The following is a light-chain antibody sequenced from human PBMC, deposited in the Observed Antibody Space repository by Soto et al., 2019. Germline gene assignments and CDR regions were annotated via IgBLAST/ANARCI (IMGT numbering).Light chain of an antibody. CDR1: QSISSW. CDR2: KAS. CDR3: QQYNSYPWT. Sequence: DIQMTQSPSTLSASVGDRVTITCRASQSISSWLAWYQQKPGKAPNLLIYKASSLESGVPSRFSGSGSGTEFPLTISSLQPDDFAPYYCQQYNSYPWTFGQGTKVEIK. V-gene: IGKV1-5*03. J-gene: IGKJ1*01.